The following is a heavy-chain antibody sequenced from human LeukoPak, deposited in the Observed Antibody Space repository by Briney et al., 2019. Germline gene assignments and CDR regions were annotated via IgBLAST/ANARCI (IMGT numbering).Heavy chain of an antibody. CDR1: GFSFSSYA. CDR3: ARGVSGYISGSRFDY. J-gene: IGHJ4*02. CDR2: ISSDGSEK. Sequence: GGSLRLSCAASGFSFSSYAIHWVRQAPGKGLEWLSFISSDGSEKYYADSVKGRFTISRDNSKNTLYLQMNSLRADDTAVYYCARGVSGYISGSRFDYWGQGTLVTVSS. D-gene: IGHD5-12*01. V-gene: IGHV3-30*12.